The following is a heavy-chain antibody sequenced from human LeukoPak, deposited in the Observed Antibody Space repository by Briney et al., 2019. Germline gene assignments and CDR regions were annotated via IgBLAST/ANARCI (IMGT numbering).Heavy chain of an antibody. CDR1: GGSISSYY. CDR3: ARDSRKSWTFDY. V-gene: IGHV4-4*07. Sequence: PSETLSLTCTVSGGSISSYYWSWIRQPAGKGLEWIGLIYSSGSTNYNPSLNSRVTMSVDTSKNQFSLKLTSVTAADTAVYYCARDSRKSWTFDYWGQGTLVTVSS. J-gene: IGHJ4*02. D-gene: IGHD3/OR15-3a*01. CDR2: IYSSGST.